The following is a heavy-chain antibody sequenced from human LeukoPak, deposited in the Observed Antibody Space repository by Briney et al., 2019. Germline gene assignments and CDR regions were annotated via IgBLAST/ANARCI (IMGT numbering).Heavy chain of an antibody. CDR3: AREKVAVAGTDAFDI. Sequence: RASMKVSCKASGGTFISYAINWVRQAPGQGLEWMGGIIPIFGTANYAQRFQGRVSITADESTSTAYMELSSLRSEDTAVYYCAREKVAVAGTDAFDIWGQGTMVTVSS. V-gene: IGHV1-69*13. J-gene: IGHJ3*02. D-gene: IGHD6-19*01. CDR2: IIPIFGTA. CDR1: GGTFISYA.